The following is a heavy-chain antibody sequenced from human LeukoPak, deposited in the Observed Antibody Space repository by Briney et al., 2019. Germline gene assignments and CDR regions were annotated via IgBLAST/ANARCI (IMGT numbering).Heavy chain of an antibody. J-gene: IGHJ5*02. Sequence: PSETLSLTCTVAGGSISSGSYYWSWIRQPAGKGLEWIGRIYISGSTNYNPSLKSRVTISVDTSKNQFSLKLSSVTAADTAVYYSARAYSNCFDPRGQGTLVTVSS. CDR2: IYISGST. CDR1: GGSISSGSYY. D-gene: IGHD2-15*01. V-gene: IGHV4-61*02. CDR3: ARAYSNCFDP.